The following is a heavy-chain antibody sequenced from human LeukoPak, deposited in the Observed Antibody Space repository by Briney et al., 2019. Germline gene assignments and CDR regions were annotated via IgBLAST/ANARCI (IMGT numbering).Heavy chain of an antibody. J-gene: IGHJ6*03. CDR3: ARGPRITLIRGGQWYYYMDV. Sequence: AASVKVSCKASGYTFINHWMHWVRQAPGQGLEWVGLINPSGGSTNYAQKFQGRVTMTRDTSTSTVYMELSSLRSEDTAVYYCARGPRITLIRGGQWYYYMDVWGKGTTVTISS. V-gene: IGHV1-46*01. CDR1: GYTFINHW. CDR2: INPSGGST. D-gene: IGHD3-10*01.